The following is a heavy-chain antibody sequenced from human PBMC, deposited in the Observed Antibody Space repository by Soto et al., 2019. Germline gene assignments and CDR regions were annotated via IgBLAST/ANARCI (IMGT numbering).Heavy chain of an antibody. CDR3: AKDRSQIYAYGDHYGYYYYGLDV. V-gene: IGHV3-23*01. CDR1: GFTFSSYA. CDR2: ISGSGGST. Sequence: GSLRLSCAASGFTFSSYAMSWVRQAPGKGLEWVSAISGSGGSTYYADSVKGRSTISRDNSKNTLYLQMNSLRAEDTAVYYCAKDRSQIYAYGDHYGYYYYGLDVWGQGTTVTVSS. J-gene: IGHJ6*02. D-gene: IGHD4-17*01.